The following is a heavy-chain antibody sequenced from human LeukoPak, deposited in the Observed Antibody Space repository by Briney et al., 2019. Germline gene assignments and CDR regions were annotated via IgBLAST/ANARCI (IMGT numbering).Heavy chain of an antibody. D-gene: IGHD3-10*01. J-gene: IGHJ4*02. Sequence: ASVKVSCKASGGTFSSYAISWVRQAPGQGLEWMGRIIPILGIANYAQKFQGRVTITADKSTSSAYMELSSLRSEDTAVYYCARVSGFLDYWGQGTLVTVSS. CDR3: ARVSGFLDY. CDR1: GGTFSSYA. CDR2: IIPILGIA. V-gene: IGHV1-69*04.